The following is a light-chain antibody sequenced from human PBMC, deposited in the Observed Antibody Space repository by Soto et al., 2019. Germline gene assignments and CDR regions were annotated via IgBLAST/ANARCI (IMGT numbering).Light chain of an antibody. CDR3: QQYNNWPLT. J-gene: IGKJ5*01. CDR2: GAS. V-gene: IGKV3-15*01. CDR1: QNVRSS. Sequence: PGERATLSCRASQNVRSSSLAWYQQKPGQAPRLLIYGASSRATGIPVRFSGSGSGTEFTLTISSLQSEDFAVYYCQQYNNWPLTFGQGTRLEIK.